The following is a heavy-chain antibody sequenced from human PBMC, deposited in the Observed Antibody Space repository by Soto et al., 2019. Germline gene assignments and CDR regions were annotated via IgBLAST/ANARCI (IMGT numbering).Heavy chain of an antibody. V-gene: IGHV3-23*01. CDR3: AQDPSGRGYCDY. CDR1: GCTFSSYS. Sequence: EVQLLESGGGLVQPGGSLRLSCAASGCTFSSYSMSWVRQAPGKGLEWVSAISGSGGSTYYADSVKGRFTISRDNSKNTLYLQKTRLKAEETAVYYCAQDPSGRGYCDYWGQRTLVTVS. J-gene: IGHJ4*02. D-gene: IGHD1-26*01. CDR2: ISGSGGST.